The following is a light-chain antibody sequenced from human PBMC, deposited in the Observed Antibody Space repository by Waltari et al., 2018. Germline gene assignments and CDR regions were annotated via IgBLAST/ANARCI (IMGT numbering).Light chain of an antibody. V-gene: IGLV3-25*03. CDR3: QSMDSSGGYV. J-gene: IGLJ1*01. Sequence: SYELTQPPSVSVSHGQPARITCPRHGLPRHCPYWYQQKPGQAPVLIIFQDRERPSGIPERFSGASSGSTVTLTISGVRAEDEGDYYCQSMDSSGGYVFGGGTRVTFL. CDR1: GLPRHC. CDR2: QDR.